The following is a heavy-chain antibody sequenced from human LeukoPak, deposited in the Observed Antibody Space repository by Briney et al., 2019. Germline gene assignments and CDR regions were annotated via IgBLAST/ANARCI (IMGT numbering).Heavy chain of an antibody. CDR3: ARIASRFWSGYSYYYYYMDV. CDR1: DGSFSGYY. D-gene: IGHD3-3*01. CDR2: INHSGST. V-gene: IGHV4-34*01. J-gene: IGHJ6*03. Sequence: PETLSLTCAVYDGSFSGYYWSWIRQPPGKGLEWIGEINHSGSTNYNPSLKSRVTISVDTSKNQFSLKLSSVTAADTAVYYCARIASRFWSGYSYYYYYMDVWGKGTTVTVSS.